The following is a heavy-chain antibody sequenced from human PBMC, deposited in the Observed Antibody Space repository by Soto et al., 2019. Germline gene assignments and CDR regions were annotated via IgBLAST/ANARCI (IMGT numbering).Heavy chain of an antibody. V-gene: IGHV3-48*02. CDR1: GFTFSSYS. D-gene: IGHD2-15*01. CDR3: VRVAGGSFA. J-gene: IGHJ5*02. CDR2: INFSSDVI. Sequence: GGSLRLSCSASGFTFSSYSMNWVRQAPGKGLEWLSYINFSSDVIYYADSVKGRFTISRDNAENSLFLQMNSLRDEDTGVYYCVRVAGGSFAWGQGTLVTVSS.